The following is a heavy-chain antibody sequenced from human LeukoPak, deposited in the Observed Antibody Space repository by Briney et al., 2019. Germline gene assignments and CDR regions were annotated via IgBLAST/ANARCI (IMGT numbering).Heavy chain of an antibody. J-gene: IGHJ6*02. CDR2: ISAYNGNT. CDR1: GYTFTSYG. CDR3: ARDCAPPVSTSCYSDYGMDV. Sequence: ASVKVSCKASGYTFTSYGISRVRQAPGQGLEWMGWISAYNGNTNYAQKLQGRVTMTTDTSTSTAYMELRSLRSDDTAVYYCARDCAPPVSTSCYSDYGMDVWGQGTTVTVSS. V-gene: IGHV1-18*01. D-gene: IGHD2-2*02.